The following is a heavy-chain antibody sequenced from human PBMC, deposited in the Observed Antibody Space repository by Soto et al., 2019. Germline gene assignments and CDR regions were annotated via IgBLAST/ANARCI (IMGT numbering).Heavy chain of an antibody. Sequence: QVQLRESGPGLMRPSQTLSLTCTVSGASVTSTGYYWTWIRQSPGKGLEWLGYILHNGNADYSPSLETRLSISLDSSKNQFSLKVNSVSAADTAIYFCARVSAVSAEYYFDYWGQGALVTASS. D-gene: IGHD6-19*01. CDR1: GASVTSTGYY. J-gene: IGHJ4*02. CDR3: ARVSAVSAEYYFDY. V-gene: IGHV4-30-4*01. CDR2: ILHNGNA.